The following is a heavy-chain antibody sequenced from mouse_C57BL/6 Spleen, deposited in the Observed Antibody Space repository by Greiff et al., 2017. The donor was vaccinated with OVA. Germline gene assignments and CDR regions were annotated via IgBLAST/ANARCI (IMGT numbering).Heavy chain of an antibody. CDR2: INPNNGGT. J-gene: IGHJ1*03. D-gene: IGHD1-1*01. CDR3: ARRYYGSSFPWSFDV. Sequence: EVQLQQSGPELVKPGASVKIPCKASGYTFTDYNMDWVKQSHGKSLEWIGDINPNNGGTIYNQKFKGKATLTVDKSSSTAYMELRSLTSEDTAVYYCARRYYGSSFPWSFDVWGTGTTVTVSS. CDR1: GYTFTDYN. V-gene: IGHV1-18*01.